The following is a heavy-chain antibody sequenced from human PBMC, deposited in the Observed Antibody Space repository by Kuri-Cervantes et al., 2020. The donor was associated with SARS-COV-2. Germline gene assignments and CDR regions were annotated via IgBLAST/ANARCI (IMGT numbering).Heavy chain of an antibody. CDR1: GYTFTNYG. J-gene: IGHJ4*02. Sequence: ASVKVSCKASGYTFTNYGISWVRQAPGQGLEWMGWISGYNGNTEYTQKLQGRVTMTTDTSTSTAYMELRSLRSDDTAVYYCARDQTSGWYDYWGQGTLVTVSS. D-gene: IGHD6-19*01. CDR3: ARDQTSGWYDY. V-gene: IGHV1-18*01. CDR2: ISGYNGNT.